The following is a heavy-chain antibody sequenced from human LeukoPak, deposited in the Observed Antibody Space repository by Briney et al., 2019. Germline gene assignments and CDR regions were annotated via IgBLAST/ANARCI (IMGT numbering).Heavy chain of an antibody. CDR3: AKIPKGGYFDS. CDR1: GFTFNNYA. J-gene: IGHJ4*02. D-gene: IGHD2-2*01. V-gene: IGHV3-23*01. CDR2: ISPSGDST. Sequence: GGSLRLSCAASGFTFNNYAMNWVRQAPGKGLEWVSHISPSGDSTYYADSVKGRFTISRDSSKNTLSLQMNSLRAEDTAVYYCAKIPKGGYFDSWGQGTLVTVSS.